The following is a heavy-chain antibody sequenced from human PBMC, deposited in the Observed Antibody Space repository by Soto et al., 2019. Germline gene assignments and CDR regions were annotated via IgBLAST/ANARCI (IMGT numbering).Heavy chain of an antibody. J-gene: IGHJ6*03. V-gene: IGHV1-3*01. Sequence: APVKVSCKASGYTFTSYAMHWVRQAPGQRLEWMGWINAGNGNTKYSQKFQGRVTITRDTSASTAYMELSSLRSEDTAVYYCARSLHASGSYPYYYYYMDVWGKGTTVTVSS. D-gene: IGHD3-10*01. CDR1: GYTFTSYA. CDR3: ARSLHASGSYPYYYYYMDV. CDR2: INAGNGNT.